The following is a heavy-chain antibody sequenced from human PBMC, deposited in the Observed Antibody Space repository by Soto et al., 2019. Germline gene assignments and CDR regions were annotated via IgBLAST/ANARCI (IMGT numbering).Heavy chain of an antibody. CDR1: GITFRNYA. D-gene: IGHD1-26*01. CDR2: ISGSGGST. CDR3: AKDPEWELPKYYFDY. J-gene: IGHJ4*02. Sequence: PGGSLRLSCEASGITFRNYAMSWVRQAPGKGLEWVSSISGSGGSTYYADSVKGRFTISRDNSKNTLYLQMNSLRAEDTAVYYCAKDPEWELPKYYFDYWGQGTLVTVSS. V-gene: IGHV3-23*01.